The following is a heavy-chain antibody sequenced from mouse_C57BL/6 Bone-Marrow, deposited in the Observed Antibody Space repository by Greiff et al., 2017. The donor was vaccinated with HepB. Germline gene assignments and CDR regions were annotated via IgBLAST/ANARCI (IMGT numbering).Heavy chain of an antibody. CDR3: ARLGDFLYYYALDY. CDR2: IYPGDGDT. J-gene: IGHJ4*01. CDR1: GYAFSSSW. V-gene: IGHV1-82*01. Sequence: VQLQQSGPELVKPGASVKISCKASGYAFSSSWMNWVKQRPGKGLEWIGRIYPGDGDTNYNGKFKGKATLTADKSSSTAYMQLSSLTSEDSAVYFCARLGDFLYYYALDYWGQGTSVTVSS.